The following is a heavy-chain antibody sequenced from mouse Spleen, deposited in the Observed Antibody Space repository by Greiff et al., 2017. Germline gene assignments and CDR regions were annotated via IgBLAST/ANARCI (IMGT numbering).Heavy chain of an antibody. D-gene: IGHD4-1*01. J-gene: IGHJ3*01. CDR1: GFTFSSYA. CDR3: ARRLTGAWFAY. Sequence: EVMLVESGGGLVKPGGSLKLSCAASGFTFSSYAMSWVRQTPEKRLEWVATISSGGSYTYYPDSVKGRFTISRDNAKNTLYLQMSSLRSEDTAMYYCARRLTGAWFAYWGQGTLVTVSA. CDR2: ISSGGSYT. V-gene: IGHV5-9-1*01.